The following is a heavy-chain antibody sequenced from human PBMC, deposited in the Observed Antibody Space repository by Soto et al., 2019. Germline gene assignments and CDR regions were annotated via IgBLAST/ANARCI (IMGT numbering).Heavy chain of an antibody. CDR1: GYTFTSYG. CDR3: ASWGSGWDDAFDY. D-gene: IGHD6-19*01. J-gene: IGHJ4*02. V-gene: IGHV1-18*01. Sequence: QVQLVQSGAEVKKPGASVKVSCKASGYTFTSYGISWVRQAPGQGLEWMGWISAYNGNTNYSQKLQGRVTMTTDTSTSQAYMELRSLMSDDTPVDCCASWGSGWDDAFDYWGQGTLVTVSS. CDR2: ISAYNGNT.